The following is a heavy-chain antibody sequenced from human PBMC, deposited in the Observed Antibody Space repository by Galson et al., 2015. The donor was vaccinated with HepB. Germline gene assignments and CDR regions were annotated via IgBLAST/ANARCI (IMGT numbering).Heavy chain of an antibody. J-gene: IGHJ4*02. CDR3: VSNQYIQGSYFNDDN. Sequence: SLSLSCASSGFTFSSGGLSWVRQPPGKGLEWVAVISGNGGNIHYADSVKGRFTISRDNSKNTLYLQMKSLRADDTDNYYCVSNQYIQGSYFNDDNWGQGTRVTVSP. CDR2: ISGNGGNI. D-gene: IGHD3-10*01. CDR1: GFTFSSGG. V-gene: IGHV3-23*01.